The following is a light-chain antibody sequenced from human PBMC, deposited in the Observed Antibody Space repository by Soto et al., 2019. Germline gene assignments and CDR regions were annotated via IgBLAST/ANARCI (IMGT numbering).Light chain of an antibody. CDR3: QQYNSYPIT. CDR2: DAS. Sequence: DIQMTQSPSTLSASVGDRVTITCRASQSISSWLAWYQQKPGKAPKFLIYDASSLESGIPSRFSGSGSGTEFTLTISSLQPDDFATYYCQQYNSYPITFGHGTKLDVK. CDR1: QSISSW. V-gene: IGKV1-5*01. J-gene: IGKJ3*01.